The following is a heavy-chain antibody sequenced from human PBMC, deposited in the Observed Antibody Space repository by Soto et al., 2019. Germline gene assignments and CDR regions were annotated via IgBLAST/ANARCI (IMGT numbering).Heavy chain of an antibody. CDR3: SRGGHKLVAAVPGYDDYHGLDV. Sequence: PSETLSLTSAFYGGSFTSFYWSWVRQPPGGGLEWLGEINQRGSANYNPSLKRRGTISVDTSKNHFSLILTSVTAADTAVYYCSRGGHKLVAAVPGYDDYHGLDVWGQGTTVTVSS. J-gene: IGHJ6*02. CDR1: GGSFTSFY. V-gene: IGHV4-34*01. CDR2: INQRGSA. D-gene: IGHD6-13*01.